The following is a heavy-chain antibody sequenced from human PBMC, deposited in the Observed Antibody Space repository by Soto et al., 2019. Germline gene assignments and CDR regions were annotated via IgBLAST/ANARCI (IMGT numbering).Heavy chain of an antibody. J-gene: IGHJ6*03. Sequence: QVQLQQWGAGLLKPSETLSLTCAVYGGSFSGYQWTWIRQTPGKGLEWIGEINDSGNINYNPSLKSRVTIWVDTAKKQISLKLSSVTAADTAVYYCARGLSLWFGELSRRGGYYYYMDVWGKGTSVTVSS. CDR2: INDSGNI. D-gene: IGHD3-10*01. CDR3: ARGLSLWFGELSRRGGYYYYMDV. CDR1: GGSFSGYQ. V-gene: IGHV4-34*01.